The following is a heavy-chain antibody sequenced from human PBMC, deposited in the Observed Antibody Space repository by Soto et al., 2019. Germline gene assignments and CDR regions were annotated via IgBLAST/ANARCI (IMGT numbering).Heavy chain of an antibody. D-gene: IGHD3-16*01. CDR1: AESFSGYS. CDR2: VNHSGST. V-gene: IGHV4-34*01. CDR3: ARSPTYYDYGWGNSTY. J-gene: IGHJ4*02. Sequence: SETLSLTCAVHAESFSGYSWSWIRQPPGKGLEWIGEVNHSGSTNYSQSRKSRVTISVDTSKNQFALKLRPVTAADTAVYCCARSPTYYDYGWGNSTYWGQGTMVTVHS.